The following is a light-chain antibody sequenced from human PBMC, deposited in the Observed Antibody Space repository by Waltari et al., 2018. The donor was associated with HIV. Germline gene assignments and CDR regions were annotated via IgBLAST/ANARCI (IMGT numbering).Light chain of an antibody. CDR1: SSNIGSIY. J-gene: IGLJ2*01. CDR3: AAWDYSLSGWV. CDR2: SND. V-gene: IGLV1-47*02. Sequence: QSVLTQPPSASGTPGQRVTISCSGSSSNIGSIYVYWYQQLPGTAPKLLIYSNDQRPSGGPDRFSGSKSGTSASLAISGLRSDDEADYYCAAWDYSLSGWVFGGGTKLTVL.